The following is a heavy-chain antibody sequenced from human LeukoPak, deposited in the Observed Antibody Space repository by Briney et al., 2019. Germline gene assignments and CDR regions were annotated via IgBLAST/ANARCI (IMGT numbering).Heavy chain of an antibody. CDR1: GFTFSSFD. D-gene: IGHD2-2*01. V-gene: IGHV3-21*01. CDR2: ISTSSRYI. J-gene: IGHJ5*02. Sequence: GGSLRLSCAASGFTFSSFDMNWVRQAPGKGLEWVSSISTSSRYIYYRDSVKGRFTIPRDDPNNSLYLQMNSLRVEDTAVYYCARADCSGSTCYLRRSRFDPWGQGTLVTVSS. CDR3: ARADCSGSTCYLRRSRFDP.